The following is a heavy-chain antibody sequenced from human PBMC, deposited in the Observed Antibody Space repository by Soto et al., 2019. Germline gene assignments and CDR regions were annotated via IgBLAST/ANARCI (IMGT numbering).Heavy chain of an antibody. CDR2: IYFGGGT. D-gene: IGHD4-17*01. CDR1: GGSTSSSGYY. V-gene: IGHV4-39*02. J-gene: IGHJ4*02. CDR3: PRPGDYGDYDRFDY. Sequence: PSETPSLTCTVSGGSTSSSGYYWGWIPQPPGRELEWIGTIYFGGGTYYNPSLKSRVTMSVDTSRSHFSLKLTSVTAADAAVYYCPRPGDYGDYDRFDYWGQGILVSVVS.